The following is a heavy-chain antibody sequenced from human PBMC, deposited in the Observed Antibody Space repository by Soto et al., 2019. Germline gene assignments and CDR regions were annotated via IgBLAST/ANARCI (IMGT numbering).Heavy chain of an antibody. CDR2: INHTGGT. D-gene: IGHD1-20*01. J-gene: IGHJ5*02. CDR3: ATRITVFGLLIPPFDP. V-gene: IGHV4-34*01. Sequence: SETLSLTCAAYGGSVNCYYWNWIRQPPGKGLEWIGEINHTGGTHYNPSLKSRVTMSVDTSKNQFSLRLSSVTAADTAIYYCATRITVFGLLIPPFDPWGQGTQVTFSS. CDR1: GGSVNCYY.